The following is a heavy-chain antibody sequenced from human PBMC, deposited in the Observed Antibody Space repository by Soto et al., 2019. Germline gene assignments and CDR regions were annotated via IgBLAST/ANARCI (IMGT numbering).Heavy chain of an antibody. Sequence: SGPTLVNPTQTLTLTCTFSGFSLSTSGMCLSWIRQPPGKALEWLALIDWDDDKYYSTSLKTRLTISKDTSKTQVVLTMTNMDPVDTATYYCARNCFQDSSSLTDDWGQGTRVTVSS. CDR2: IDWDDDK. D-gene: IGHD6-13*01. J-gene: IGHJ4*02. V-gene: IGHV2-70*01. CDR1: GFSLSTSGMC. CDR3: ARNCFQDSSSLTDD.